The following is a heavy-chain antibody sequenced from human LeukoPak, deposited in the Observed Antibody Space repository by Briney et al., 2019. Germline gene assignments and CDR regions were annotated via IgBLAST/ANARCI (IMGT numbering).Heavy chain of an antibody. Sequence: GGSLRLSCAASGFTFSSYEMNWVRHAPGKGLEWVSYISSSGSTIYYADSVKGRFTISRDNAKNSLYLQMNSLRAEDTAVYYCAGKTTYYDILTGYPHWGQGTLVTVSS. D-gene: IGHD3-9*01. CDR1: GFTFSSYE. CDR3: AGKTTYYDILTGYPH. J-gene: IGHJ4*02. V-gene: IGHV3-48*03. CDR2: ISSSGSTI.